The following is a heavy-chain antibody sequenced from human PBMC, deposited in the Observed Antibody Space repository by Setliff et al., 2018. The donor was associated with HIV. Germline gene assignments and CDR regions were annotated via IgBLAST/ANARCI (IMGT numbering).Heavy chain of an antibody. CDR1: CYTFTIYD. Sequence: ASVKVSCKASCYTFTIYDITWVRQAPGQGLEWMGWISAYNGNTNYAQKLQGRVTMTTDASTSTAYMELRSLRSDDTAVYYCAREGYSVDAFDIWGQGTMVT. D-gene: IGHD4-4*01. V-gene: IGHV1-18*01. CDR3: AREGYSVDAFDI. J-gene: IGHJ3*02. CDR2: ISAYNGNT.